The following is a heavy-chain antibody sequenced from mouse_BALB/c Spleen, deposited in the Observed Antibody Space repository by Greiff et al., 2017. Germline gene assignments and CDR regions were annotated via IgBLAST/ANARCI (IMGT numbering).Heavy chain of an antibody. CDR1: GFNIKDTY. V-gene: IGHV14-3*02. J-gene: IGHJ1*01. CDR3: ARSVTTATWYFDV. Sequence: VTLKESGAELVKPGASVKLSCTASGFNIKDTYMHWVKQRPEQGLEWIGRIDPANGNTKYDPKFQGKATITADTSSNTAYLQLSSLTSEDTAVYYCARSVTTATWYFDVWGAGTTVTVSS. D-gene: IGHD1-2*01. CDR2: IDPANGNT.